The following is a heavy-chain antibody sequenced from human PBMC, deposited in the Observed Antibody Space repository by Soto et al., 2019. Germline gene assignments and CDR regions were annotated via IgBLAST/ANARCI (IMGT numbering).Heavy chain of an antibody. CDR2: ISAYNGNT. Sequence: AAVKVSCKASGYTFTSYGISWVRPAPGQGLEWMGWISAYNGNTNYAQKLQGRVTMTTDTSTSTAYMELRSLRSDDTAVYYCAKIKTDFWSGYFSRPNWFDPWGQGTLVTVSS. D-gene: IGHD3-3*01. CDR3: AKIKTDFWSGYFSRPNWFDP. J-gene: IGHJ5*02. CDR1: GYTFTSYG. V-gene: IGHV1-18*04.